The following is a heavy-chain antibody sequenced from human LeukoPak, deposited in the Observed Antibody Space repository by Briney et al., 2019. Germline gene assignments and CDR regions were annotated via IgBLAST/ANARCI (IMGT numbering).Heavy chain of an antibody. J-gene: IGHJ4*02. V-gene: IGHV3-30-3*01. CDR2: ISYDGSNK. CDR1: GFTFSSSA. Sequence: GGSLTLSCAASGFTFSSSAMHWVRQAPGKGLEWVAVISYDGSNKYYADSVKGRFTISRDNSKNTLYLQMNSLRAEDTAVYYCARVGYGGDTTNFDYWGQGTLVTVSS. D-gene: IGHD2-21*02. CDR3: ARVGYGGDTTNFDY.